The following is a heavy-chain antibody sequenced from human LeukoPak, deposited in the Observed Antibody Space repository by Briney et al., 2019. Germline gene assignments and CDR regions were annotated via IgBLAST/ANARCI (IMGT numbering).Heavy chain of an antibody. CDR1: GGSVNSGSYF. Sequence: SETLSLTCTVSGGSVNSGSYFWSWFRQPPGKRLEWIGYIQNSATTNYNPSLESRVAIFVDSSKDQFSLKLSSVTAADTAVYYCASSGSYCDYYYGMDVWGQGTTVTVSS. D-gene: IGHD1-26*01. CDR3: ASSGSYCDYYYGMDV. V-gene: IGHV4-61*01. CDR2: IQNSATT. J-gene: IGHJ6*02.